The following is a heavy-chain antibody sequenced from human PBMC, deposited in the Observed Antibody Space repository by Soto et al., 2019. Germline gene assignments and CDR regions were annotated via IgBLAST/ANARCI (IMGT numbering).Heavy chain of an antibody. CDR3: AREGPAPYYYYGMDV. V-gene: IGHV1-18*01. CDR1: GYSFTTYG. J-gene: IGHJ6*02. Sequence: QVQLVQSGGEVKKPGASVKVSCKTSGYSFTTYGISWVRQAPGQGLEWMGWISAYNGNTNYAQKLQGRVTMTTDTPAXTAYMELRSLRSDDTAVYYCAREGPAPYYYYGMDVWGQGSTVTVSS. CDR2: ISAYNGNT.